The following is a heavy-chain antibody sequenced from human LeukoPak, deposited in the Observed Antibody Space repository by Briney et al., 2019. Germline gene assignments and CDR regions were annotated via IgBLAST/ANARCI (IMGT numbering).Heavy chain of an antibody. Sequence: GGSLRLSSVDSGFSFSTSDMCRVRQTPGKGLEWVSAISTTGGYTEDADSVKGRFTISRDNSQNTLCLQMHSLRAEDTAVYYCAKKPATIKFPFDIWGQGTLVTVSP. CDR2: ISTTGGYT. CDR3: AKKPATIKFPFDI. V-gene: IGHV3-23*01. J-gene: IGHJ4*02. D-gene: IGHD5-24*01. CDR1: GFSFSTSD.